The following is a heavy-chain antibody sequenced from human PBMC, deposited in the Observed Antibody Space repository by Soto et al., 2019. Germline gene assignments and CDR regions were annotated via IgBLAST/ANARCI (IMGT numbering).Heavy chain of an antibody. CDR2: ISAYNGNT. D-gene: IGHD3-22*01. CDR1: GYTFTSYG. J-gene: IGHJ5*02. V-gene: IGHV1-18*04. Sequence: VASVKVSCKASGYTFTSYGISWVRQAPGQGLEWVGWISAYNGNTNYAQKLQGRVTMTTDTSTSTAYMELRSLRSDDTAVYYCARVRPTADYYDSSGPATNNWFDPWGQGTLVTVSS. CDR3: ARVRPTADYYDSSGPATNNWFDP.